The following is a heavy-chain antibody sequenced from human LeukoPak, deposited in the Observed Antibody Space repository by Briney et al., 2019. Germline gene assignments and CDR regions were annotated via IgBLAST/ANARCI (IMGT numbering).Heavy chain of an antibody. D-gene: IGHD3-10*01. CDR3: ARGPSITMIRGGQWYYYMDV. Sequence: ASVKVSCKASGYTFTRYYMYWVRQAAGHGLEWMGIINPSGGSTNYAQKFQGRVTMTRDTSTNTVYMELSSLRSEDTAGYYCARGPSITMIRGGQWYYYMDVWGKGTTVTIS. CDR1: GYTFTRYY. CDR2: INPSGGST. V-gene: IGHV1-46*01. J-gene: IGHJ6*03.